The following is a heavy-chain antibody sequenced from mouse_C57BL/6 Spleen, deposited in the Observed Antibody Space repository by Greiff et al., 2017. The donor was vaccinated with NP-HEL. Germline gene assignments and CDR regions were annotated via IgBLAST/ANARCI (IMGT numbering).Heavy chain of an antibody. CDR1: GFSFNTYA. J-gene: IGHJ4*01. V-gene: IGHV10-1*01. CDR2: IRSKSNNYAT. CDR3: VRLPPYYAMDY. Sequence: EVQRVESGGGLVQPKGSLKLSCAASGFSFNTYAMNWVRQAPGTGLEWVARIRSKSNNYATYYADSVKDRFTISRDDSESMLYLQMNNLKTEDTAMYYCVRLPPYYAMDYWGQGTSVTVSS.